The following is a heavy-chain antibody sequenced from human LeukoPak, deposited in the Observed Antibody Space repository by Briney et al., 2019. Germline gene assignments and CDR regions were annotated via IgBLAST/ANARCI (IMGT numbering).Heavy chain of an antibody. V-gene: IGHV4-34*01. D-gene: IGHD3-22*01. Sequence: GSLRLSCAASGFTFSSYAMSWIRQPPGKGLEWIGEINHSGSTNYNPSLKSRVTISVDTSKNQFSLKLSSVTAADTAVYYCARGRITMIVQLGLYYFDYWGQGTLVTVSS. CDR2: INHSGST. CDR1: GFTFSSYA. CDR3: ARGRITMIVQLGLYYFDY. J-gene: IGHJ4*02.